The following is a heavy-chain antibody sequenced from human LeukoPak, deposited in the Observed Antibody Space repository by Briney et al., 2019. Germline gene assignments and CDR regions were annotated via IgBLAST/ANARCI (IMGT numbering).Heavy chain of an antibody. Sequence: GGSLRLSCAASGFTFSSYWMSWVRQAPGKGLEWVANIKQDGSEKYYVDSVKGRFTISRDNSKNTLYLQMNSLRAEDTAVYYCAKDLRGNYYYYYMDVWGKGTTVTVSS. CDR3: AKDLRGNYYYYYMDV. J-gene: IGHJ6*03. D-gene: IGHD3-10*01. V-gene: IGHV3-7*03. CDR1: GFTFSSYW. CDR2: IKQDGSEK.